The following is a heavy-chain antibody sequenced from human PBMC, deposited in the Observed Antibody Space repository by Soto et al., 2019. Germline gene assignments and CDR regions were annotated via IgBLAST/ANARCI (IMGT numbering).Heavy chain of an antibody. J-gene: IGHJ4*02. D-gene: IGHD5-12*01. Sequence: EVQLLESGGGLVKPGGSLRLSCVGSGFTFSGVFMSWVRMTPGKGPEWVSGISSGGTAVHTDSVKGRFTISRDNSRNSLYLQMDSLRADDTAVYYFAKRTRDGYNSPIDYWGQGTLVTVAS. V-gene: IGHV3-23*01. CDR3: AKRTRDGYNSPIDY. CDR2: ISSGGTA. CDR1: GFTFSGVF.